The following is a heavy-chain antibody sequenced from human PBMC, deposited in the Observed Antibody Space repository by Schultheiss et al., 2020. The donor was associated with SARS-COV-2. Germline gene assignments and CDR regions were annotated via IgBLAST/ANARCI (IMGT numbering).Heavy chain of an antibody. V-gene: IGHV3-11*01. CDR1: GFTFSDYY. Sequence: GESLKISCAASGFTFSDYYMSWIRQAPGKGLEWVSYISSSGSTIYYADSVKGRFTISRDNAKNSLYLQMNSLRAEDTAVYYCARDRKGVGATYYYYYGMDVWGQGTTVTVSS. CDR2: ISSSGSTI. D-gene: IGHD1-26*01. J-gene: IGHJ6*02. CDR3: ARDRKGVGATYYYYYGMDV.